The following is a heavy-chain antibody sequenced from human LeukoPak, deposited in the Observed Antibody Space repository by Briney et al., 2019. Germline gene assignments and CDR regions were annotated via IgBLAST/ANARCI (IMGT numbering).Heavy chain of an antibody. CDR2: ISSGGST. CDR3: ARHAWFDP. J-gene: IGHJ5*02. CDR1: GFTVSSKY. Sequence: GGSLRLSCAASGFTVSSKYMSWVRQAPGKGLEWVSVISSGGSTYYADSVKGRFTISRDNSKNTLYLQMNSLRAEDTAVYYCARHAWFDPWGQGTLVTVSS. V-gene: IGHV3-53*05.